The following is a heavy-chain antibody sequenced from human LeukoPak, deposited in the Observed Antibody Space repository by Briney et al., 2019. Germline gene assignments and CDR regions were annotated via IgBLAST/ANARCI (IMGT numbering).Heavy chain of an antibody. D-gene: IGHD3-10*01. CDR2: FDPEDGER. Sequence: ASVKVSCKASGYTLTELSMHWVRQAPGKGLEWMGGFDPEDGERIYAQKFQGRLTMTEDTSTDTAYMELSSLRSEDTAVYYCATLMLRGVIGDNYFGMDVWGKGTTVTVSS. CDR3: ATLMLRGVIGDNYFGMDV. CDR1: GYTLTELS. J-gene: IGHJ6*04. V-gene: IGHV1-24*01.